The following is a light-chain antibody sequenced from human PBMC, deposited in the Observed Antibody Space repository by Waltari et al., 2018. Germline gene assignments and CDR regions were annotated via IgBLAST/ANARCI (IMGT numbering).Light chain of an antibody. CDR3: QQYNNWPLT. CDR2: GAS. J-gene: IGKJ4*01. Sequence: EIVMTQSQAPLSVSPGERAALSCRARQSVCSNLAGYQQNPGQAPRLLIDGASTRATGIPARFSGSGSGTDFTFTISSLQSEDFAVYYCQQYNNWPLTFGGGTKVEIK. CDR1: QSVCSN. V-gene: IGKV3-15*01.